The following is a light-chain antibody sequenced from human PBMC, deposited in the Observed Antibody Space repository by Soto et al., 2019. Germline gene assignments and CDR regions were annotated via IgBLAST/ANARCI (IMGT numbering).Light chain of an antibody. V-gene: IGKV1-39*01. CDR3: QQSYSSPWR. Sequence: IKMYISPSSGSANVGDRVATTGRASQSISSYLNWYQQKPGKAPKFLIFAASSLQSWVPSRFSGSGSGTDFTLTISSLQPEDFATYYCQQSYSSPWRFGQGAKVDIK. CDR2: AAS. CDR1: QSISSY. J-gene: IGKJ1*01.